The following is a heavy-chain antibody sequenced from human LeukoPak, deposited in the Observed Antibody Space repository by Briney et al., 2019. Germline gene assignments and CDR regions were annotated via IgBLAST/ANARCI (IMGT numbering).Heavy chain of an antibody. CDR2: ISGSGSST. Sequence: GGSLRLSCAASGFTFSSYAMSWVRQAPGKGLEWVSAISGSGSSTYYADSVKGRFTISRDNSKNTLYLQMNSLRAEDTAVCYCAKDSDILTRYDCYWGLGTLVSVSS. CDR3: AKDSDILTRYDCY. CDR1: GFTFSSYA. V-gene: IGHV3-23*01. D-gene: IGHD3-9*01. J-gene: IGHJ4*02.